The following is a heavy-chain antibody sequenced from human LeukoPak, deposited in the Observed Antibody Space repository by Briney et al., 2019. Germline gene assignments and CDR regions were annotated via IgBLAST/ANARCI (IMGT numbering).Heavy chain of an antibody. CDR1: GFTFSTYW. V-gene: IGHV3-74*01. J-gene: IGHJ4*02. CDR2: INNDGSST. CDR3: ARMINYYDSSGYYSGYFDY. D-gene: IGHD3-22*01. Sequence: PGGSLRLSCAASGFTFSTYWMHWVRQAPGKGLVWVSRINNDGSSTSYADSVKGRFTISRDNAKNTLYLQMNSLRAEDTAVYYCARMINYYDSSGYYSGYFDYWGQGTLVTVSS.